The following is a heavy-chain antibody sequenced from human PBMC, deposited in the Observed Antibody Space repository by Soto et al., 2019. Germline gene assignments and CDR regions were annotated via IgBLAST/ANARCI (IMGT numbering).Heavy chain of an antibody. CDR3: ARLRGTVTIFGVVGYFDY. D-gene: IGHD3-3*01. Sequence: PGLSLRVSWRGSGCSFVNYCGGWMRQMNGKGLEWMGIIYPGDSDTRYSPSFQGQVTISADKSISTAYLQWSSLKASDTAMYYCARLRGTVTIFGVVGYFDYWGQGTLVTVSS. V-gene: IGHV5-51*01. CDR2: IYPGDSDT. J-gene: IGHJ4*02. CDR1: GCSFVNYC.